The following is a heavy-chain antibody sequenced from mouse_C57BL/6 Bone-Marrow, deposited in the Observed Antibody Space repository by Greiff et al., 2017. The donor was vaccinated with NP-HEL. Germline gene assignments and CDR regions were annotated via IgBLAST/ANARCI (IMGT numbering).Heavy chain of an antibody. CDR1: GYTFTDYE. CDR2: IDPETGGT. V-gene: IGHV1-15*01. D-gene: IGHD1-1*01. J-gene: IGHJ2*01. CDR3: TRRVAHFDY. Sequence: VQLQQSGAELVRPGASVTLSCKASGYTFTDYEMHWVKQTPVHGLEWIGAIDPETGGTAYNQKFKGKAILTADKSSSTAYMELRSLTSEDSAVYYCTRRVAHFDYWGQGTTLTVSS.